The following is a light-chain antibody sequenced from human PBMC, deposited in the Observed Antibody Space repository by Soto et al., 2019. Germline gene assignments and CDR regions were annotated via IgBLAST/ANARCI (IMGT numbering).Light chain of an antibody. Sequence: EIVMTQSPASLSVSPGERVTLSCRAGQGVTTNFAWYQQKSGQSPRLLIYDVSTRATGVPARFSGTGSETDFTLTISGLQSEDSEVYFCQQYNNWPFSFGQGTRLEIK. CDR1: QGVTTN. V-gene: IGKV3-15*01. CDR3: QQYNNWPFS. CDR2: DVS. J-gene: IGKJ5*01.